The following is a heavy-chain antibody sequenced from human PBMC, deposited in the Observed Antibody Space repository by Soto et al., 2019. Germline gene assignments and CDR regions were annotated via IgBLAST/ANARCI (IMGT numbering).Heavy chain of an antibody. D-gene: IGHD1-1*01. Sequence: QVQLVQSGAEVKKPGSSVKVSCKASGGTFSSYTISWVRQAPGQGLEWMGRIIPILGIANYAQKCQGRVTITAYKSTSTAYMELSSLRSEVIAVYYCASHPGTGWFDPWGQGTLVTVSS. CDR2: IIPILGIA. CDR1: GGTFSSYT. CDR3: ASHPGTGWFDP. J-gene: IGHJ5*02. V-gene: IGHV1-69*02.